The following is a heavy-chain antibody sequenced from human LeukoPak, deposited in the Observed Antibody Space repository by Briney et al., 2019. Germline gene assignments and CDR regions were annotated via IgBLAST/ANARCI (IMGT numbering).Heavy chain of an antibody. V-gene: IGHV1-18*01. Sequence: ASVKVSCKASGYTFTNFGITWVRQAPGQGLEWMGWISAYNGDTNYAQKFQGRVTMTTDTSTFTASMEVRSLRSDDTAVYYCARGYDYGDYVGDFDYWGQGTLVTASS. D-gene: IGHD4-17*01. CDR2: ISAYNGDT. CDR3: ARGYDYGDYVGDFDY. J-gene: IGHJ4*02. CDR1: GYTFTNFG.